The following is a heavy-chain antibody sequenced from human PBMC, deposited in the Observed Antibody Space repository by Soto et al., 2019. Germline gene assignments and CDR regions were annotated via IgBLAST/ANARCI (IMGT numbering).Heavy chain of an antibody. D-gene: IGHD6-13*01. CDR2: IYYSGSA. CDR1: GGSIRSADYY. CDR3: ARDGSSWYGYGMDV. V-gene: IGHV4-30-4*01. Sequence: PSETLSLTCTVSGGSIRSADYYWSWIRQPPGKGLEWLGYIYYSGSAYYNPSLKSRLTISVDTSKNQFSLKLSSVTAADTAVYYCARDGSSWYGYGMDVWGQGTTVTVSS. J-gene: IGHJ6*02.